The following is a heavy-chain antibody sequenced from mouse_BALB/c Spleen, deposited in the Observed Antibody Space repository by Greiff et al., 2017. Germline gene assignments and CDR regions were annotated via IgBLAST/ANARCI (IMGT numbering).Heavy chain of an antibody. CDR2: ISTGGSYT. D-gene: IGHD2-4*01. V-gene: IGHV5-6-4*01. J-gene: IGHJ2*01. Sequence: DVMLVESGGGLVKPGGSLKLSCAASGFTFSSYTMSWVRQTPEKRLEWVATISTGGSYTYYPDSVKGRFTISRDNAKNTLYLQMSSLKSEDTAMYYCTRDRSDYDCLDYWGQGTTLTVSS. CDR1: GFTFSSYT. CDR3: TRDRSDYDCLDY.